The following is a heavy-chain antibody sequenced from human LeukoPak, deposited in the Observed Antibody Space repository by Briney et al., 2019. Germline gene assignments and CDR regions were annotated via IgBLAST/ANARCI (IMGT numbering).Heavy chain of an antibody. CDR1: GGSFSGYY. V-gene: IGHV4-34*01. J-gene: IGHJ3*02. Sequence: SETLSLTCAVYGGSFSGYYRSYIRQPPGKGLEWTGEINHSGSTNYRPSLKSRVTISVDTSKNQFSLKLSSVTAADTAVYYCARGRRDSSGYYYRGRAFDIWGQGTMVTVSS. CDR3: ARGRRDSSGYYYRGRAFDI. CDR2: INHSGST. D-gene: IGHD3-22*01.